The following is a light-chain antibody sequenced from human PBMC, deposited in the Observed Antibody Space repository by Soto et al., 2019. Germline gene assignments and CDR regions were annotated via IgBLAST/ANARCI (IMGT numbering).Light chain of an antibody. J-gene: IGKJ5*01. CDR3: PQLNSYPN. V-gene: IGKV1-9*01. CDR1: QGISSY. Sequence: DIHLTQSPSFLSASVGDIVTITCRASQGISSYLAWYQQKPGKAPKLLIYAASTLQSGVPSRFSGSGSGTEFTLTISSLQTEDFATYYGPQLNSYPNFGQGTRLEIK. CDR2: AAS.